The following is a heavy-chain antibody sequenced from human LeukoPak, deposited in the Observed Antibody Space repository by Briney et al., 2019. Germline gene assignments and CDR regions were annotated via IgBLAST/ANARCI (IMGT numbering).Heavy chain of an antibody. CDR3: ASNSYGYVGEDY. CDR1: GYTFTSYG. V-gene: IGHV1-18*01. CDR2: ISAYNGNT. Sequence: GASVTVSCKASGYTFTSYGIRWVRQAPGQGLAWMGWISAYNGNTNYAQKLQGRVTMTTDTSTSTAYMELRSLRSDDTAVYYCASNSYGYVGEDYWGQGTLVTVSS. J-gene: IGHJ4*02. D-gene: IGHD5-18*01.